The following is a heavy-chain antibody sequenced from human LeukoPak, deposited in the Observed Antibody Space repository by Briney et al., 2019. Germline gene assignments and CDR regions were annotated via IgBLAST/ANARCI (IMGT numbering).Heavy chain of an antibody. CDR1: GGTFSSYA. J-gene: IGHJ4*02. V-gene: IGHV1-8*02. CDR2: MNPNSGNT. D-gene: IGHD5-24*01. Sequence: ASAKVSCKASGGTFSSYAISWVRQATGQGLEWMGWMNPNSGNTGYAQKFQGRVTMTRNTSISTAYMELSSLRSEDTAVYYCARAWRKLEMATIRSFGYWGQGTLVTVSS. CDR3: ARAWRKLEMATIRSFGY.